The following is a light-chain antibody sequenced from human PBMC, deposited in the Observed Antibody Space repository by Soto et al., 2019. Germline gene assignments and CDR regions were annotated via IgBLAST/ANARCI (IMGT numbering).Light chain of an antibody. J-gene: IGKJ1*01. CDR2: DAS. Sequence: VALTHSPGTLSFSPGAIANLSFRASQSIANNYLTWYQQKPGQAPRVLIYDASTRATGIPDRFSGSGSGTDFTLTISRLEPEDFAVYYCQQYGSSPWTFGQGTKVDIK. V-gene: IGKV3-20*01. CDR3: QQYGSSPWT. CDR1: QSIANNY.